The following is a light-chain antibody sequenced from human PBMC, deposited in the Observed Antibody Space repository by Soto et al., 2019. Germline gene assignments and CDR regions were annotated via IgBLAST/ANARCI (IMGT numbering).Light chain of an antibody. V-gene: IGKV1-39*01. J-gene: IGKJ1*01. CDR3: QQSYSRVT. CDR2: AAS. Sequence: DIQMPQSPSSLSAAVGDRVTITCRASQSISSYLNWYQQKPGKAPKLLIYAASSLQSGVPSRFSGSGSGTDFTLTISSLQPEDFATYYCQQSYSRVTFGQGTKVDIK. CDR1: QSISSY.